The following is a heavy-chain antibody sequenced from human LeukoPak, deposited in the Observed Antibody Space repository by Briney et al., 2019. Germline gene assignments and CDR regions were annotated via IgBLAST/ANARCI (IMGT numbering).Heavy chain of an antibody. J-gene: IGHJ4*02. CDR1: GGSISSNNW. Sequence: SETLSLTCAVSGGSISSNNWWSWVRQPPEKGLEWIGEIFHSGGTNYNPSLKSRVTISVDKPKNQFSLKLSSVTAADTAVYYCARGRNGDFDYWGQGTLVTVSS. V-gene: IGHV4-4*02. D-gene: IGHD4-17*01. CDR2: IFHSGGT. CDR3: ARGRNGDFDY.